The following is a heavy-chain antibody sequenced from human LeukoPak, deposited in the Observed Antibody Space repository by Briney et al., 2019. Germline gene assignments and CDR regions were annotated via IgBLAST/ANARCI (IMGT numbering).Heavy chain of an antibody. CDR3: ARKDAYGDYDY. V-gene: IGHV3-33*08. Sequence: GGSLRLSCAASGFTFSSYGMHWVRQAPGKGLEWVAVVWYDGSNKYYADSVKGRFTISRDNSKNTLYLQMNSLRAEDTAVYYCARKDAYGDYDYWGQGTLVTVSS. J-gene: IGHJ4*02. CDR1: GFTFSSYG. CDR2: VWYDGSNK. D-gene: IGHD4-17*01.